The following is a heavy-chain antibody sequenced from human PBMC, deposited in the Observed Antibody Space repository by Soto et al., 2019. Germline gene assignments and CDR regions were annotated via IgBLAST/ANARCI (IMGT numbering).Heavy chain of an antibody. J-gene: IGHJ3*02. CDR2: ISAYNGNT. D-gene: IGHD3-22*01. V-gene: IGHV1-18*01. CDR3: ARDLDLYDSSGYYPFDI. Sequence: QVQLVQSGAEVKKPGAPVKVSCKASGYTFTSYGISWVRQAPGQGLEWMGWISAYNGNTNYAQKLQGRVTMTTDTSTSTAYMELRSLRSDDTAVYYCARDLDLYDSSGYYPFDIWGQGTMVTVSS. CDR1: GYTFTSYG.